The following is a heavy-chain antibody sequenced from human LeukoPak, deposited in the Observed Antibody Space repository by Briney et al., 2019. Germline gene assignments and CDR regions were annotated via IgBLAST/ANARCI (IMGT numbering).Heavy chain of an antibody. Sequence: PGGSLRLSCEASEFTFSSYAMSWVRQAPGKGLEWVSTISGDGVNTYYADSVKGRFTISRDNSKNTLDLQMHSLRAADTAVYYCARDGLAAATLHWCFDLWGRGTLVTVSS. J-gene: IGHJ2*01. V-gene: IGHV3-23*01. CDR1: EFTFSSYA. CDR3: ARDGLAAATLHWCFDL. CDR2: ISGDGVNT. D-gene: IGHD2-15*01.